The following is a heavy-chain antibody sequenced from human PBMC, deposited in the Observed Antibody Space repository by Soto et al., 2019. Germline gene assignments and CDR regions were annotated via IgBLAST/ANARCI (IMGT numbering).Heavy chain of an antibody. D-gene: IGHD3-10*01. CDR1: GFNLSRYG. CDR2: IESDGSST. J-gene: IGHJ5*01. CDR3: ARGNMIRGIMIRSYNWFDS. Sequence: ELQLMESGGGLVQPGGSLRISCAASGFNLSRYGMHWVRQAPGKGLVWVSRIESDGSSTTYAEFVKGRFTISRDNAKNTVYLEMNGLRAEDTAVYFFARGNMIRGIMIRSYNWFDSWGQGTLVTVSS. V-gene: IGHV3-74*01.